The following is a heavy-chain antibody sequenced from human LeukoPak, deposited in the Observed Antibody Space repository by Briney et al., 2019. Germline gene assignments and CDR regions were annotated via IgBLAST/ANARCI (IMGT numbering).Heavy chain of an antibody. CDR3: AKDGSNGSYSRYYFDY. V-gene: IGHV3-30*02. D-gene: IGHD1-26*01. CDR1: GFTFSSYG. J-gene: IGHJ4*02. CDR2: IRYGGSNK. Sequence: GGSLRPSCAASGFTFSSYGMHWVRQAPGKGLEWVAFIRYGGSNKYYADSVKGRFTISRDNSKNTLYLQMNSLRAEDTAVYYCAKDGSNGSYSRYYFDYWGQGTLVTVSS.